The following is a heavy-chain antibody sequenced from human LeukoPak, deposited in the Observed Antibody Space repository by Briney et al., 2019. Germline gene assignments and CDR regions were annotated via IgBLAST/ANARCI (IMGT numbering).Heavy chain of an antibody. V-gene: IGHV3-23*01. Sequence: GGSLRLSWAAAGSTFSSYAMSWVRQAPGKGLEWVSAISGSGGRIYYGASVKGRFTISRDNSKNTLNLQMNSLRAEDTAVYYCATSKYSGSYWGQGTLVTVSS. CDR2: ISGSGGRI. CDR1: GSTFSSYA. CDR3: ATSKYSGSY. D-gene: IGHD1-26*01. J-gene: IGHJ4*02.